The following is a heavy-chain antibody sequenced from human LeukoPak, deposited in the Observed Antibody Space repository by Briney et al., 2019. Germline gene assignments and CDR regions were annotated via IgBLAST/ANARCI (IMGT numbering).Heavy chain of an antibody. V-gene: IGHV3-23*01. CDR2: ISGSGAST. Sequence: GGSLRLSCAASGFTFSSFAICWVRQAPGKGLEWISSISGSGASTYYTDSVKGRFTISRDNSKNTLYLQMHGLRAEDTAVYYCAREHWAAPDHWGQGTLVTVS. J-gene: IGHJ4*02. CDR3: AREHWAAPDH. CDR1: GFTFSSFA. D-gene: IGHD1/OR15-1a*01.